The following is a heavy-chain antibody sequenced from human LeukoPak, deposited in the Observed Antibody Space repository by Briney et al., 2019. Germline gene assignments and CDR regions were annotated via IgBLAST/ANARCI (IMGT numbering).Heavy chain of an antibody. V-gene: IGHV1-24*01. D-gene: IGHD2-15*01. CDR2: FDPEDGDT. CDR1: GYTLTELS. Sequence: ASVKVSCKVSGYTLTELSMHWVRRAPGKGLEWMGGFDPEDGDTIYAQKFQGRVTMTEDTSTDTAYMELSSLRSEDTAVYYCATKSLRYCSGGSCYLFDYWGQGTLVTVSS. J-gene: IGHJ4*02. CDR3: ATKSLRYCSGGSCYLFDY.